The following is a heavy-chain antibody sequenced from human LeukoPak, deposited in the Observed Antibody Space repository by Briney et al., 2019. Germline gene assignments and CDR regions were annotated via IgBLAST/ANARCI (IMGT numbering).Heavy chain of an antibody. V-gene: IGHV3-33*08. CDR1: GFTFSSYG. Sequence: HPGGSLRLSCAASGFTFSSYGMHWVRQAPGKGLEWVAVIWYDGSNKYYADSVKGRFTISRDNSKNTLYLQMNSLRAEDTAVYYCARAYDFWSGPPPYYYYYGMDVWGQGTTVTVSS. D-gene: IGHD3-3*01. CDR2: IWYDGSNK. CDR3: ARAYDFWSGPPPYYYYYGMDV. J-gene: IGHJ6*02.